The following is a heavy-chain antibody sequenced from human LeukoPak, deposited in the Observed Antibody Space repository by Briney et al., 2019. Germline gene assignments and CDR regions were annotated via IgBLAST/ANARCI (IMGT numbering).Heavy chain of an antibody. CDR3: AKDWALYCGGDCYFNY. Sequence: GGSLRLSCAASGFIFNNYGMHWVRQASGKGLEWVAVISYDGSNKNYADSVKGRFTISRDSSKNTVYLQMNSLRVEDTAVYYCAKDWALYCGGDCYFNYWGQGTLVTVSS. D-gene: IGHD2-21*02. V-gene: IGHV3-30*18. CDR2: ISYDGSNK. CDR1: GFIFNNYG. J-gene: IGHJ4*02.